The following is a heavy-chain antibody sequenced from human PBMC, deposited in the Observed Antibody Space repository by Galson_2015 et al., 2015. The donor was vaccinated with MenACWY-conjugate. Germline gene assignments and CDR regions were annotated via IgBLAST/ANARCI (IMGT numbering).Heavy chain of an antibody. V-gene: IGHV3-23*01. CDR3: AKDLWARESSYGPFEY. CDR2: ISASGGIT. CDR1: GFTFSNYA. D-gene: IGHD5-18*01. Sequence: SLRLSCAASGFTFSNYAMTWVRQAPGKGLEWVSTISASGGITNYADSVKGRFTISRGNYDKTLYLQMNNLRAEGTAVYYCAKDLWARESSYGPFEYWGQGTLVTFSS. J-gene: IGHJ4*02.